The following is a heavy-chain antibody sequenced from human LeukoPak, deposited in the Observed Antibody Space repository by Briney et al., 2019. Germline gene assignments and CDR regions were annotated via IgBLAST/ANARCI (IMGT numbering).Heavy chain of an antibody. D-gene: IGHD1-26*01. CDR2: INPNNGGT. V-gene: IGHV1-2*02. Sequence: ASVEVSCKASGYTFIDYQMHWLRQAPGQGLEWMGWINPNNGGTNYAQKFQGRVTMTRDTSIRTAYMEVSSLRSDDTAVYYCAREWELNTQTDGMDVWGQGTSVTVSS. CDR3: AREWELNTQTDGMDV. CDR1: GYTFIDYQ. J-gene: IGHJ6*02.